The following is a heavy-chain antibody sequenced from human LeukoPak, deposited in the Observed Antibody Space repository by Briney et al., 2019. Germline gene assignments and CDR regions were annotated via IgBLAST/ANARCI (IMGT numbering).Heavy chain of an antibody. V-gene: IGHV3-7*01. D-gene: IGHD2-2*01. CDR1: GFTFSNNW. J-gene: IGHJ1*01. CDR2: IKQDGSET. CDR3: ATYSSSNAREFQH. Sequence: GGSLRLSCAASGFTFSNNWMTWVRQAPGKGLEWVANIKQDGSETYYADSVKGRFTISRDIAKNSLYLQMNSLGAEDTAVYYCATYSSSNAREFQHWGQGTLVTVSS.